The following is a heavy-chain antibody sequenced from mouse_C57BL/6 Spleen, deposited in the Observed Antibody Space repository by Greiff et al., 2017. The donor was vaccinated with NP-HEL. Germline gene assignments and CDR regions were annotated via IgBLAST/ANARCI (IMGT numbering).Heavy chain of an antibody. V-gene: IGHV1-50*01. J-gene: IGHJ2*01. CDR3: ASGPYSTYGGYFDY. Sequence: QVQLQQPGAELVKPGASVKLSCKASGYTFTSYWMQWVKQRPGQGLEWIGEIDPSDSYTNYNQKFKGKATLTVDTSSSTAYMQLSSLTSEDSAVYYCASGPYSTYGGYFDYWGQGTTLTVSS. D-gene: IGHD2-5*01. CDR1: GYTFTSYW. CDR2: IDPSDSYT.